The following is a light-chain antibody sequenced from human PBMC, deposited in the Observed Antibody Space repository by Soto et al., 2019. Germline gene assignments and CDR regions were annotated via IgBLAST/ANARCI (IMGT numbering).Light chain of an antibody. V-gene: IGKV1-39*01. CDR1: QTISTY. CDR3: RQSVSTPWT. Sequence: DIQMTQSPSSLSASVGDRVTITCRASQTISTYLNWYQQKVGKAPKLLIYAASSLQGGVPSRFSGSGSGTDFTLTISSLQPEDFATYYCRQSVSTPWTFGQGTNVDIK. CDR2: AAS. J-gene: IGKJ1*01.